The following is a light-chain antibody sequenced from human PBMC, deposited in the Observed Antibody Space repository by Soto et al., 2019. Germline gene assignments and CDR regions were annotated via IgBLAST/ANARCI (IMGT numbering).Light chain of an antibody. CDR3: NSFTTTNTYV. V-gene: IGLV2-14*03. Sequence: QSVLTQPASVSGSPGQSITISCTGASSDVGGFDHVSWYQQHPGKVPRLLIYDVSSRPSGVSDRFSGSKSGNTASLTISGLQAEDEADYYCNSFTTTNTYVFGTGPKVTVL. CDR2: DVS. CDR1: SSDVGGFDH. J-gene: IGLJ1*01.